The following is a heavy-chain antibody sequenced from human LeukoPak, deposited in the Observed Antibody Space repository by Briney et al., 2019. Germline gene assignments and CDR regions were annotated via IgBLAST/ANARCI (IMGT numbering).Heavy chain of an antibody. J-gene: IGHJ6*02. CDR2: IYYDGSEQ. V-gene: IGHV3-30*04. Sequence: GGSLRLSCAASGFSFRSKTMHWVRQAPGKGLEWVALIYYDGSEQYYADSVKGRLTISRDNSLNTLYLQMDNLRIEDTAVYYCARDRLSSVIGTAFFGMDFWGHGTTVTVSS. CDR3: ARDRLSSVIGTAFFGMDF. D-gene: IGHD1-7*01. CDR1: GFSFRSKT.